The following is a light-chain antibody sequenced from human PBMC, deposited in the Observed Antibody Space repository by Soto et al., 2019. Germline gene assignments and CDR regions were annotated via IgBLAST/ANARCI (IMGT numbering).Light chain of an antibody. CDR2: DVS. CDR3: SSFTSTYTYV. J-gene: IGLJ1*01. CDR1: SSDVGTYNY. Sequence: QSVLTQSASVSGSPGQSITISCTGTSSDVGTYNYVSWYQQHPGRAPKLLIYDVSNRPSGVSNRFSGSKSGNTASLTFSGLQAEDEADYYCSSFTSTYTYVFGTGTRSPS. V-gene: IGLV2-14*03.